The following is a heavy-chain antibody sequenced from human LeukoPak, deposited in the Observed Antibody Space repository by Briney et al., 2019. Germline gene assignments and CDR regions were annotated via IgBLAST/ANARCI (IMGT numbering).Heavy chain of an antibody. CDR1: GLTVSSNY. CDR3: AKEGCTSTTCYSNC. CDR2: ISGSGGST. V-gene: IGHV3-23*01. J-gene: IGHJ4*02. Sequence: GGSLRLSCAASGLTVSSNYMSWVRQAPGKGLEWVSAISGSGGSTYYTDSVKGRFTISRDNSKNTLFLQMNSLRAEDTAVYYCAKEGCTSTTCYSNCWGQGTLVTVSS. D-gene: IGHD2-2*01.